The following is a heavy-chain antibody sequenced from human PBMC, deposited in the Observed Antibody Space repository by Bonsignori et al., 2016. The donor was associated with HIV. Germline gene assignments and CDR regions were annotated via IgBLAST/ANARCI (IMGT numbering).Heavy chain of an antibody. J-gene: IGHJ4*02. D-gene: IGHD6-19*01. CDR2: INTDGSVT. CDR3: VSRFSSGW. Sequence: WIRQPPGKGLVWVSRINTDGSVTSYADSVKGRFTISRDNAKNTLYLQMNSLRAEDTAVYYCVSRFSSGWWGQGTLVTVSS. V-gene: IGHV3-74*01.